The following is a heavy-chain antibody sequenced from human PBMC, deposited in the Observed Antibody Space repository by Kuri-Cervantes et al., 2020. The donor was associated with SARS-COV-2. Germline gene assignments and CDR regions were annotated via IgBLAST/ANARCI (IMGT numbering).Heavy chain of an antibody. CDR1: GGSISSSGYY. CDR3: ARLNYYDSSGYLYYFDY. J-gene: IGHJ4*02. D-gene: IGHD3-22*01. CDR2: IYYSGST. V-gene: IGHV4-39*01. Sequence: GSLRLSCTVSGGSISSSGYYWGWIRQPPGKGLEWIGSIYYSGSTYYNPSLKSRVTISVDTSKNQFSLKLSSVTAADTAVYYCARLNYYDSSGYLYYFDYWGQGTLVTVSS.